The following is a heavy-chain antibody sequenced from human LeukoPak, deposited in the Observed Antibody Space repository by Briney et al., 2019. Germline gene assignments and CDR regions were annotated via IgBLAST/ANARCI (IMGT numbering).Heavy chain of an antibody. J-gene: IGHJ4*02. V-gene: IGHV3-48*01. CDR2: ISATTGIT. CDR1: GFSFSTYN. CDR3: VRAFNGNSYGYGF. Sequence: PGGSLRLSCAASGFSFSTYNMYWVRQAPGKGLEWVSYISATTGITYYADSVKGRFTISRDNAKNSLYLQLNSLRAEDTAVYYCVRAFNGNSYGYGFWGQGTLVTVSS. D-gene: IGHD5-18*01.